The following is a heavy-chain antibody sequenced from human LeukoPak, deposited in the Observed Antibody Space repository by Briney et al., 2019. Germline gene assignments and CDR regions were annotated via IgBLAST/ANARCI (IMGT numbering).Heavy chain of an antibody. D-gene: IGHD5-24*01. Sequence: ASVKVSCKASGYTFTSNYIHWVRQAPGQGLEWMGRINPNSGGTNYAQKFQGRVTLTRDTSISTAYIEMSGLTSDDAAVYFCARIGSNYNFDYWGQGTLVTVSS. J-gene: IGHJ4*02. CDR2: INPNSGGT. V-gene: IGHV1-2*06. CDR3: ARIGSNYNFDY. CDR1: GYTFTSNY.